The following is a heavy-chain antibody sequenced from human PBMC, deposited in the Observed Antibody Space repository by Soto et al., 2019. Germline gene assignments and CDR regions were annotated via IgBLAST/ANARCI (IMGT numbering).Heavy chain of an antibody. CDR1: GYTFTSYG. CDR2: IRAYNGNT. CDR3: ARVPLLLWFGHPNALDI. J-gene: IGHJ3*02. Sequence: GASVKVSCKASGYTFTSYGISWVRQAPGQGLEWMGWIRAYNGNTNYAQKLQGRVTMTTDTSTSTAYMELRSLRSDDTAVYYCARVPLLLWFGHPNALDIWGQGTMVTVSS. D-gene: IGHD3-10*01. V-gene: IGHV1-18*01.